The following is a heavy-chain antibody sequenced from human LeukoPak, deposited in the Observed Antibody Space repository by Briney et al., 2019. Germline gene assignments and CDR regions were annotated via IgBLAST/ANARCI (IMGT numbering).Heavy chain of an antibody. V-gene: IGHV3-21*01. CDR3: VRGTGEGLY. Sequence: GGSLRLSCAASGFNFNTYSMTWVRQAPGKGLEWVSSIDGGSTYKYYADSLKGRFIISRDNTKNSLFLQINSLRPEDTAVYFCVRGTGEGLYWGQGILVTVSS. D-gene: IGHD3/OR15-3a*01. J-gene: IGHJ4*02. CDR1: GFNFNTYS. CDR2: IDGGSTYK.